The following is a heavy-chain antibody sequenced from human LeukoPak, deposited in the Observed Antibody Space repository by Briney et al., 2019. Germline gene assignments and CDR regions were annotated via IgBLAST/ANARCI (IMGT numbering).Heavy chain of an antibody. D-gene: IGHD2-8*01. CDR3: TRSTNLEAFDI. V-gene: IGHV4-59*01. Sequence: SETLSLTCTVSGGSINGYYWTWIRQSPGKGLEWIGYVYYSGSSNYNPSLKSRVTISADTSKNQFSLKLTSVTAADTAVYYCTRSTNLEAFDIWGQGTMVTVSS. CDR1: GGSINGYY. J-gene: IGHJ3*02. CDR2: VYYSGSS.